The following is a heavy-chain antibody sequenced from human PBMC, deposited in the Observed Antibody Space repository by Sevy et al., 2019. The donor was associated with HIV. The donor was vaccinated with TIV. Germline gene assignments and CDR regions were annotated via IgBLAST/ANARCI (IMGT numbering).Heavy chain of an antibody. CDR3: TTMGWHGGFDI. Sequence: GGSLRLSCAASGFTFSNTWMSWVRQAPGKGLELVGRIKRKNDGGTTDYAAPVIGRFTISRDDSKSTLYLRMNSLKIEDTAVYYCTTMGWHGGFDIWGQWAMVTVSS. D-gene: IGHD4-17*01. V-gene: IGHV3-15*01. CDR2: IKRKNDGGTT. CDR1: GFTFSNTW. J-gene: IGHJ3*02.